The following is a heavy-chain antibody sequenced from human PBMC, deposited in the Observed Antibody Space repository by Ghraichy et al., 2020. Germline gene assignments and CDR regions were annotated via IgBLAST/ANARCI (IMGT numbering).Heavy chain of an antibody. CDR3: ARDLGSDSAWFPINYYYFYGMDV. J-gene: IGHJ6*02. Sequence: ASVKVSCKASGYTFTNYAIHWVRQAPGQRLEWMGWINAGNGNTRYSQKFQGRVTITRDTSATTAYMELSSLKSEDTAVYYCARDLGSDSAWFPINYYYFYGMDVWGQGTPVTVPS. V-gene: IGHV1-3*01. CDR1: GYTFTNYA. CDR2: INAGNGNT. D-gene: IGHD6-19*01.